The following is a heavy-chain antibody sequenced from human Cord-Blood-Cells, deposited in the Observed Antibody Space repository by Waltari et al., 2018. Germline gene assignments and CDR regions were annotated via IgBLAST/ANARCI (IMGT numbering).Heavy chain of an antibody. J-gene: IGHJ3*02. V-gene: IGHV4-34*01. CDR3: ARGLGDILTGRSLDAFDI. Sequence: QVQLQQWGAGLLKPSETLSLTCAVYGGSFSGYYWSWIRQPPGKGLEWIGEINHSGRTNNNPSLKRRFTKSVDTSKNQFSLKLSSVTAADTAVYYCARGLGDILTGRSLDAFDIWGQGTMVTDSS. CDR1: GGSFSGYY. CDR2: INHSGRT. D-gene: IGHD3-9*01.